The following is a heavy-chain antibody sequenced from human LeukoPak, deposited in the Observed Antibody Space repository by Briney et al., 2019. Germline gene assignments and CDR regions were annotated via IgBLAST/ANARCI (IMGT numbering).Heavy chain of an antibody. CDR1: GYTFTSYA. CDR2: INAGNGNT. J-gene: IGHJ6*04. Sequence: ASVKVSRKASGYTFTSYAMHWVRQAPGQRLEWMGWINAGNGNTKYSQKFQGRVTITRDTSASTAYMELSSLRSEDTAVYYCARDLEAYCSSTSCYPPRYYYGMDVWGKGTTVTVSS. V-gene: IGHV1-3*01. D-gene: IGHD2-2*01. CDR3: ARDLEAYCSSTSCYPPRYYYGMDV.